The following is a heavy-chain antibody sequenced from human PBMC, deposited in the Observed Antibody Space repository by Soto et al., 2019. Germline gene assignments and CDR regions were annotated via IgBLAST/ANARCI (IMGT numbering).Heavy chain of an antibody. D-gene: IGHD5-12*01. Sequence: RASVKVSCKASGYTFTSYDINWVRQATGQGLEWMGWMNPNSGNTGYAQKFQGRVTMTRNTSISTAYMELSSLRSEDTAVYYCARSSVATIDYYYYGMDVWGQGTTVTVSS. V-gene: IGHV1-8*01. CDR3: ARSSVATIDYYYYGMDV. J-gene: IGHJ6*02. CDR1: GYTFTSYD. CDR2: MNPNSGNT.